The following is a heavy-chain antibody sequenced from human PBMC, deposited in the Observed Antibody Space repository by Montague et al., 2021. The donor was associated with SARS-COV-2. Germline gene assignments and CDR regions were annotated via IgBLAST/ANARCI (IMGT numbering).Heavy chain of an antibody. V-gene: IGHV4-4*07. CDR3: ARDGSAVAGLPRSYGLDV. CDR2: IYTSGST. CDR1: GGSISSYY. D-gene: IGHD6-19*01. Sequence: SETLSLTCTISGGSISSYYWSWIRQPAGKGLEWIGRIYTSGSTNYNPSLKSRVTMSVDTSKSQFSLKLGSVTAADTAVYYCARDGSAVAGLPRSYGLDVWGQGTTVTVSS. J-gene: IGHJ6*02.